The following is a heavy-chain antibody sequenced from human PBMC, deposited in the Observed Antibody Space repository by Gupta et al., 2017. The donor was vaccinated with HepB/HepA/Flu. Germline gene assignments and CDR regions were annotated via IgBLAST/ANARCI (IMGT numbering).Heavy chain of an antibody. V-gene: IGHV5-51*01. CDR1: GYSFTSYW. CDR3: ARPGGYGSGLAGAFDI. D-gene: IGHD3-10*01. Sequence: IYGKGSGYSFTSYWIGWVRQMPGKGLEWMGIIYPGDSDTRYSPSFQGQVTISADKSISTAYLQWSSLTAADTAMYYCARPGGYGSGLAGAFDIWGQGTMVTVSS. CDR2: IYPGDSDT. J-gene: IGHJ3*02.